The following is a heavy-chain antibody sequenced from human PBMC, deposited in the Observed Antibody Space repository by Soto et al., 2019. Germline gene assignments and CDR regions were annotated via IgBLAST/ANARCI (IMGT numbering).Heavy chain of an antibody. CDR2: IYHSGST. Sequence: SETLSLTCAVSGGSISSGGYSWSWLRQPPGKGLEWIGYIYHSGSTYYNPSLKSRVTISVDRSNNQFSLKLSSVTAADTAVYYCARVPDRWGQGTLVTVSS. J-gene: IGHJ5*02. CDR1: GGSISSGGYS. CDR3: ARVPDR. V-gene: IGHV4-30-2*01.